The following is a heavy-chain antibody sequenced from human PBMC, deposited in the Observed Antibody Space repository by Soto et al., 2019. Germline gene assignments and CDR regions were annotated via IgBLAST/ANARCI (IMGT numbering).Heavy chain of an antibody. D-gene: IGHD6-19*01. CDR3: ARSVRGSGRSALDY. J-gene: IGHJ4*02. Sequence: EVQLVESGGGLVQPGGSLRLSCAASGFTFSDYYMDWVRQAPGKGLEWVGRTRNKALSYTTEYAASVKGRFTISRDDSTKSLYLQVNSLKIEDTAVYYCARSVRGSGRSALDYWGPGTLVTVSS. V-gene: IGHV3-72*01. CDR2: TRNKALSYTT. CDR1: GFTFSDYY.